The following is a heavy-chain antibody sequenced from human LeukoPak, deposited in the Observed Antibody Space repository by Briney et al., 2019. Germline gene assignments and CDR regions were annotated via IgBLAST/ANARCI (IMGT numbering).Heavy chain of an antibody. D-gene: IGHD3-10*01. CDR1: GYTFTTYG. Sequence: ASVKVSCKASGYTFTTYGINWVRQATGQGPEWMGWMNPNSGNTGYAQKFQGRVTMTRNTSISTAYMELSSLRSEDTAVYYCARGPYYYGSGGYYGMDVWGQGTTVTVSS. J-gene: IGHJ6*02. V-gene: IGHV1-8*01. CDR2: MNPNSGNT. CDR3: ARGPYYYGSGGYYGMDV.